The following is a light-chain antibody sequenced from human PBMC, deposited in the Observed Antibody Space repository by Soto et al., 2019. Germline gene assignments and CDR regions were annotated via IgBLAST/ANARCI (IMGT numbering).Light chain of an antibody. CDR2: DAS. V-gene: IGKV3-20*01. J-gene: IGKJ1*01. CDR3: QHYGNSLWT. CDR1: QSVRSMY. Sequence: SHAPGTLSLSKDERASLSCRASQSVRSMYLAWYQQKPGQAPRLLIYDASSRATDIPDRFSGFGSGTDFTLTISILEPEDFAVYYCQHYGNSLWTLGQGPKVDI.